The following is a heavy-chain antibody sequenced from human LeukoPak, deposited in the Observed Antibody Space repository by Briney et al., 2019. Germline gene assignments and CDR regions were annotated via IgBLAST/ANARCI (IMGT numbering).Heavy chain of an antibody. Sequence: SETLSLTCAVSGVSFNDYYWSWLRQTPGKGLEWIGEINHSGYTNDSPSLKSRVTISIDTSRKQFSLNLRPVTVADTGIYYCTRMTTGHDYWGQGTLVTVSS. V-gene: IGHV4-34*01. CDR2: INHSGYT. CDR1: GVSFNDYY. J-gene: IGHJ4*02. D-gene: IGHD4-17*01. CDR3: TRMTTGHDY.